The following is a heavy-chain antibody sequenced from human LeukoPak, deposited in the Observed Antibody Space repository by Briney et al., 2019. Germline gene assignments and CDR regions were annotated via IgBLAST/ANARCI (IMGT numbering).Heavy chain of an antibody. V-gene: IGHV4-4*02. J-gene: IGHJ4*02. D-gene: IGHD6-13*01. Sequence: SETLSLTCAVPGGSISSSNWWSWVRQPPGKGLEWTGEIYHSGSTNYNPSLKSRVTISVDKSKNQFSLKLSSVTAADTAVYYCARVPRGSSWTYTGFDYWGQGTLVTVSS. CDR3: ARVPRGSSWTYTGFDY. CDR2: IYHSGST. CDR1: GGSISSSNW.